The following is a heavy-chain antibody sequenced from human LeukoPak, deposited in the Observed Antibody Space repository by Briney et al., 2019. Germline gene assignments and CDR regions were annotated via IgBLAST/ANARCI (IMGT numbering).Heavy chain of an antibody. CDR1: GGTFSSYA. CDR3: ASTDISSSWSGGPPKYYYYYMDV. Sequence: ASVKVSCKASGGTFSSYAISWVRQAPGQGLEWMGGIIPIFGTANYAQKFQGRVTITTDESTSTAYMELSSLRSEDTAVYYCASTDISSSWSGGPPKYYYYYMDVWGKGTTVTVSS. D-gene: IGHD6-13*01. V-gene: IGHV1-69*05. J-gene: IGHJ6*03. CDR2: IIPIFGTA.